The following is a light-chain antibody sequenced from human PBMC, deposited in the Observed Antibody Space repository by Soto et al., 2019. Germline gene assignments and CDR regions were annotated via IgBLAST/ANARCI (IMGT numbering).Light chain of an antibody. CDR2: AAS. CDR1: QSISSY. V-gene: IGKV1-39*01. CDR3: QQSYGTPLT. Sequence: DIQMTQSPSSLSASVGDSVTITCRASQSISSYLNWYQQKPGKAPKLLIYAASSLQSGVPSRFSGSESGTDFTLTINSLQPEDFAIYYCQQSYGTPLTFGQGTKVEIK. J-gene: IGKJ1*01.